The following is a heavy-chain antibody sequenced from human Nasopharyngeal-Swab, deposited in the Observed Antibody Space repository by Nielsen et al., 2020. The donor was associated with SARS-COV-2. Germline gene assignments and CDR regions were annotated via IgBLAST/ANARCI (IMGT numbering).Heavy chain of an antibody. J-gene: IGHJ6*02. Sequence: GGSLRLSCAASGFTFNSYAMSWVRQAPGKGLEWVSIISGSGDTTYYADSVKDRFTISRDNSKNTLYLQTNSLRVEDTAVYYCAKAPYLRGLDVWGQGTTVTV. CDR3: AKAPYLRGLDV. CDR1: GFTFNSYA. CDR2: ISGSGDTT. D-gene: IGHD2-21*01. V-gene: IGHV3-23*01.